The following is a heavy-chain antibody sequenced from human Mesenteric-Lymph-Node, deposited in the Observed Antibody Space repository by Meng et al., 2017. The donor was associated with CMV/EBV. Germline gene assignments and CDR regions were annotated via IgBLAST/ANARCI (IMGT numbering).Heavy chain of an antibody. CDR1: GYTFIGYY. V-gene: IGHV1-2*02. D-gene: IGHD3-22*01. J-gene: IGHJ5*01. CDR3: AKTYYFDTTGYMDS. Sequence: ASVKVSCKASGYTFIGYYIQWVRQAPGQGLEWMGWINPNNGGANYTQKFRGRVTMTRDTSISTAYMKLSRLRSDDTAVYYCAKTYYFDTTGYMDSWGQGTLVTVSS. CDR2: INPNNGGA.